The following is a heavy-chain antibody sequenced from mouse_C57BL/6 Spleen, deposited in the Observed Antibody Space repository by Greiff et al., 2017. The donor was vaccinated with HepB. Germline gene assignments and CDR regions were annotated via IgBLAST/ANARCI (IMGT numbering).Heavy chain of an antibody. CDR1: GYTFTSYG. D-gene: IGHD3-2*02. CDR2: IYPRSGNT. CDR3: ARSADSSGYCDY. V-gene: IGHV1-81*01. J-gene: IGHJ2*01. Sequence: QVQLQQSGAELARPGASVKLSCKASGYTFTSYGISWVKQRTGQGLEWIGEIYPRSGNTYYNEKFKGKATLTADKSSSTAYMELRSLTSEDSAVYFCARSADSSGYCDYWGQGTTLTVSS.